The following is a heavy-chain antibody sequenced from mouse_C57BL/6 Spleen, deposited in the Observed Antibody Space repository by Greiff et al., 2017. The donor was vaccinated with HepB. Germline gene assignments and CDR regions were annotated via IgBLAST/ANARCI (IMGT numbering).Heavy chain of an antibody. V-gene: IGHV3-6*01. J-gene: IGHJ2*01. D-gene: IGHD2-1*01. CDR3: AREVIYRNFDY. Sequence: EVQLVESGPGLVKPSQSLSLTCSVTGYSITSGYYWNWIRQFPGNKLEWMGYISYDGSNNYNPSLKNRISITRDTSKNQFFLKLNSVTTEDTATYYCAREVIYRNFDYWGQGTTLTVSS. CDR2: ISYDGSN. CDR1: GYSITSGYY.